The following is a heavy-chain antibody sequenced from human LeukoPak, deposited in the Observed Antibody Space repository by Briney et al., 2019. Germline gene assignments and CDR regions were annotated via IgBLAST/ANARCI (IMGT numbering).Heavy chain of an antibody. CDR3: VKDGGHTALDP. Sequence: SETLSLTCNVSGGSIRSSSYCWGWIRQSPGKGLEWIGSNCYSGSTYYNPSLKSRVTISLDTSKNHFSLRLNFVTAADTAVYYCVKDGGHTALDPWGQGTQVTVSS. CDR2: NCYSGST. J-gene: IGHJ5*02. CDR1: GGSIRSSSYC. D-gene: IGHD3-16*01. V-gene: IGHV4-39*02.